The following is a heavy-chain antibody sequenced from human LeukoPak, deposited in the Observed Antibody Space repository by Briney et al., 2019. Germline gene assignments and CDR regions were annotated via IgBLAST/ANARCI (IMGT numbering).Heavy chain of an antibody. D-gene: IGHD6-13*01. V-gene: IGHV3-23*01. Sequence: PGGSLRLSCAASGFTFSSYAMSWVRQAPGKGLEWVSSISGSDGTTYYADSVKGRFTISRDNSKYTLSLQMNSLRDDDTAVYYCARLIAAAGTSYYYYMDVWGKGTTVTISS. CDR2: ISGSDGTT. J-gene: IGHJ6*03. CDR3: ARLIAAAGTSYYYYMDV. CDR1: GFTFSSYA.